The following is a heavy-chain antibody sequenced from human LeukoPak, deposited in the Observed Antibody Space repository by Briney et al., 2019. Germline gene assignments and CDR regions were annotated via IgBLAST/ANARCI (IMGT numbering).Heavy chain of an antibody. CDR1: GGSISSYY. Sequence: SETLSLTCTVSGGSISSYYWSWIRQPPGKGLEWTGYIYYSGSTNYNPSLKSRVTISVDTSKNQFSLKLSSVTAADTAVYYCARSYDSWSGYKSHGMDVWGQGTTVTVSS. CDR2: IYYSGST. D-gene: IGHD3-3*01. V-gene: IGHV4-59*01. J-gene: IGHJ6*02. CDR3: ARSYDSWSGYKSHGMDV.